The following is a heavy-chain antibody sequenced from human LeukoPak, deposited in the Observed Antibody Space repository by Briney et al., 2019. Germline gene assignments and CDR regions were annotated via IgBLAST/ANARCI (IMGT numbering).Heavy chain of an antibody. CDR1: GGSISSYY. V-gene: IGHV4-59*01. Sequence: PSETLSLTCTVSGGSISSYYWSWIRQPPGKGLEWIGYIYYSGSTNYNPSLKSRVTISVDTSKNQFSLKLSSVTAADTAVYYCARVGGYRNWFDPWGQGTPVTVSS. CDR3: ARVGGYRNWFDP. J-gene: IGHJ5*02. CDR2: IYYSGST. D-gene: IGHD2-15*01.